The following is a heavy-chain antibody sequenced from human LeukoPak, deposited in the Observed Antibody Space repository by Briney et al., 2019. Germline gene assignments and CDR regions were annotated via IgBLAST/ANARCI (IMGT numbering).Heavy chain of an antibody. CDR2: ISGSGGAT. V-gene: IGHV3-23*01. D-gene: IGHD3-22*01. Sequence: GGSLRLSCAASGFTFSSYAMSWVRQSPGKGLEWVSAISGSGGATYYADSVKGRFTISRDNAKNSLYLQMNSLRAEDTAVYYCARDRPGDDSSGYYSGYFDYWGQGTLVTVSS. CDR3: ARDRPGDDSSGYYSGYFDY. CDR1: GFTFSSYA. J-gene: IGHJ4*02.